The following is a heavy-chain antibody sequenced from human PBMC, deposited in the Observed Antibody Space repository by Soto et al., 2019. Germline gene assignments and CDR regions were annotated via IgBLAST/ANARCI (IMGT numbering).Heavy chain of an antibody. J-gene: IGHJ4*02. CDR3: ARAVAGTYYFDY. Sequence: GGSLRLSCAASGFSLGTYSMNWARQAPGKGLEWISYISISSDTIYYADSVKGRFTISRDNAKSSLHLQMNSLRDEDTAVYYCARAVAGTYYFDYWGQGTLVTVSS. D-gene: IGHD6-19*01. V-gene: IGHV3-48*02. CDR2: ISISSDTI. CDR1: GFSLGTYS.